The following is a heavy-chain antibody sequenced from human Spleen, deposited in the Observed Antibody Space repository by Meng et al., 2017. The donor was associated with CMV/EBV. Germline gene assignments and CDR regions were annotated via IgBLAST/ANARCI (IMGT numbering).Heavy chain of an antibody. CDR1: GFTFSTYV. CDR3: ASGYSYGRFDY. CDR2: ISSNGGST. D-gene: IGHD5-18*01. J-gene: IGHJ4*02. V-gene: IGHV3-64*02. Sequence: SCAASGFTFSTYVMHWVRQAPGKGLEYVSAISSNGGSTYYAASVKGRFTISRDNSKNTLYLQMGSLRAEDTAVYYYASGYSYGRFDYWGQGTLVTVSS.